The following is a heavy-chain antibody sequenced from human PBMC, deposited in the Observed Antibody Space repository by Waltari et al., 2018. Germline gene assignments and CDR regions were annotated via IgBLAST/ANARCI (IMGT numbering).Heavy chain of an antibody. J-gene: IGHJ3*02. CDR1: GYTFTGYY. CDR2: INPINGGT. D-gene: IGHD3-3*01. Sequence: QVQLVQSGAEVKKPGASVKVSCKASGYTFTGYYMHWVRQAPGQGIGWMGRINPINGGTNYPHNVQGRVTMTRYTSISTAYMELSRLRSDDTAVYYCARGEVGTIFGVVSSDAFDIWGQGTMVTVSS. V-gene: IGHV1-2*06. CDR3: ARGEVGTIFGVVSSDAFDI.